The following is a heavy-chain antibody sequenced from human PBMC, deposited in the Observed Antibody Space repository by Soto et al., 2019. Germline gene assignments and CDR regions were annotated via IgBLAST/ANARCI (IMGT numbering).Heavy chain of an antibody. D-gene: IGHD3-10*01. V-gene: IGHV3-11*01. CDR2: ISATGDTR. CDR3: ARDNGALWFGEP. Sequence: GGSLRLSCAASGFAFSGYYMTWIRQAPGQGLEWVSDISATGDTRYYADSVKGRFTVSRDNAKNSLYLEMISLRAEDTAVYFCARDNGALWFGEPWSQGTLVTVSS. J-gene: IGHJ5*02. CDR1: GFAFSGYY.